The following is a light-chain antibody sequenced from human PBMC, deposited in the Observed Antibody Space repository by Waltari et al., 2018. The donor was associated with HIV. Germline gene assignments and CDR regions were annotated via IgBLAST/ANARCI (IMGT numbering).Light chain of an antibody. CDR2: RNN. J-gene: IGLJ3*02. CDR1: RSNIASND. V-gene: IGLV1-47*01. CDR3: AAWDDSLSGWV. Sequence: QSMLTQPPSASGTPGQRVTISCSGSRSNIASNDVNWYQQLPGTAPKLLFYRNNHRPSGVPDRFSGSKSGTSASLAISGLRSEDEADYYCAAWDDSLSGWVFGGGTKLTVL.